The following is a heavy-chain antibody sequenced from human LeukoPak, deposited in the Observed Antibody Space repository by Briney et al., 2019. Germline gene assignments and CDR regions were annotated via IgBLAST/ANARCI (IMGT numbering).Heavy chain of an antibody. V-gene: IGHV3-7*01. D-gene: IGHD3-9*01. CDR2: IKQDGSEK. CDR1: GFTVSDNY. J-gene: IGHJ6*03. Sequence: GGSLRLSCAASGFTVSDNYLSWVRQAPGKGLEWVANIKQDGSEKYYVDSVKGRFTISRDNAKNSLYLQMNSLRAEDTAVYYCARESYYDIVTGYYNYYYYYMDVWGKGTTVTVSS. CDR3: ARESYYDIVTGYYNYYYYYMDV.